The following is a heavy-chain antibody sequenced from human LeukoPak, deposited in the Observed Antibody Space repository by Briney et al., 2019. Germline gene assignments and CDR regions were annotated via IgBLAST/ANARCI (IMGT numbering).Heavy chain of an antibody. CDR1: GFTFSSYS. V-gene: IGHV3-48*01. J-gene: IGHJ4*02. Sequence: PGGSLRLSCAASGFTFSSYSMNWVRQAPGKGLEWVSYISSSSSTIYYADSVKGRFTISRDNAKNSLYLQMNSLRAEDTAVYYCARVRDSSGYSLRYWGQGTLVTVSS. CDR2: ISSSSSTI. D-gene: IGHD3-22*01. CDR3: ARVRDSSGYSLRY.